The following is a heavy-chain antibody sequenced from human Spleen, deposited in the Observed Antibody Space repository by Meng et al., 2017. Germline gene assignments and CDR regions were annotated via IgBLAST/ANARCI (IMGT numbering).Heavy chain of an antibody. V-gene: IGHV1-18*01. CDR2: ISVYNGNT. D-gene: IGHD3-3*01. J-gene: IGHJ4*02. CDR1: GYTFTNYG. Sequence: ASVKVSCKASGYTFTNYGVNWVRQAPGQGLEWVGWISVYNGNTNYAQKLQGRVTITTDTSTSTGYMELRSLRSDDTAVYYCARLPRYDFGSSYPLNDYWGQGTLVTVSS. CDR3: ARLPRYDFGSSYPLNDY.